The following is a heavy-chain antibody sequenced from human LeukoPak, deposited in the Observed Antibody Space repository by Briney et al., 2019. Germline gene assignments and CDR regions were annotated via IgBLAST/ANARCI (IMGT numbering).Heavy chain of an antibody. Sequence: PSETLSLTCTVSGNSINSLDLWSWVRQPPGKGLEWIGEMYLSGTTHSNPSVKSRVTISIDKSKNQFFLNLSSVTAADTAVYYCAGLVGRYSSGLYYYYFDYWGQGTLVTVSS. CDR1: GNSINSLDL. D-gene: IGHD3-22*01. V-gene: IGHV4-4*02. J-gene: IGHJ4*02. CDR3: AGLVGRYSSGLYYYYFDY. CDR2: MYLSGTT.